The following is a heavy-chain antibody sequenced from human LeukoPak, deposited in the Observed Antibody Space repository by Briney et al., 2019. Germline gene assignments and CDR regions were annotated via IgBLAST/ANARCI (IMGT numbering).Heavy chain of an antibody. CDR2: ISGSGGTT. CDR1: GFTFRSYG. V-gene: IGHV3-23*01. CDR3: AKFPSTVPTNYFDY. J-gene: IGHJ4*02. D-gene: IGHD2-2*01. Sequence: GGSLRLSCAASGFTFRSYGMSWVRQAPGKGLEWVSIISGSGGTTYYADSVKGRFTISRDNSKNTLYLQMSSLRAEDTAIYYCAKFPSTVPTNYFDYWGQGTLVTVSS.